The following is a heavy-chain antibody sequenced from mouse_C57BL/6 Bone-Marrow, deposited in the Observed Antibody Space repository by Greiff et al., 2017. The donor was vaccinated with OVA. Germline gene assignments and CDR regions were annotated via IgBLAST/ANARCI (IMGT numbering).Heavy chain of an antibody. V-gene: IGHV1-5*01. Sequence: VQLQQSGTVLARPGASVKMSCKTSGYTFTSYWMHLVKQRPGQGLEWIGAIYPGNSDTSYNQKFKGKAKLTAVTSASTAYMELSSLTNEDSAVYYCTIHYGSPFDYWGQGTTLTVSS. CDR3: TIHYGSPFDY. CDR2: IYPGNSDT. D-gene: IGHD1-1*01. J-gene: IGHJ2*01. CDR1: GYTFTSYW.